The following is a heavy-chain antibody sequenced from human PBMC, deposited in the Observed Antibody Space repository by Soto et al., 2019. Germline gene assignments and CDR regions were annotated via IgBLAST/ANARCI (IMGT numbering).Heavy chain of an antibody. Sequence: LRYAVSGGSIMNVGYCWIWIRQHPGKGLEWIGYIFYSVTTNYNPSLKSRVTISLDTSKNHFSLKLSSVTAADTAVYYCALGVGRAGFAYWGKGPLVTVSS. V-gene: IGHV4-31*11. CDR3: ALGVGRAGFAY. J-gene: IGHJ4*02. D-gene: IGHD6-13*01. CDR1: GGSIMNVGYC. CDR2: IFYSVTT.